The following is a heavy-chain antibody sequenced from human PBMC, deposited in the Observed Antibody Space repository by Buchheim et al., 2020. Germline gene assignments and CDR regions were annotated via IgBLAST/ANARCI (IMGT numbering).Heavy chain of an antibody. D-gene: IGHD3-16*01. V-gene: IGHV3-33*06. CDR3: AKVPRFDTWYFDL. Sequence: QVQLVESGGGVVQPGRSLRLSCAASGFTFGSSAMHWVRQAPGKGLEWVAAIWYDGSSQYYSDSVRGRFNISRDISKKPLYLQMDSLRAEDTAIYYCAKVPRFDTWYFDLWGRGTL. CDR2: IWYDGSSQ. CDR1: GFTFGSSA. J-gene: IGHJ2*01.